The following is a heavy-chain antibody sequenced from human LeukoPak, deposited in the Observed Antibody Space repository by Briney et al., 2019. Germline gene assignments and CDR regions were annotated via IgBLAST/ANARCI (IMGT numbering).Heavy chain of an antibody. J-gene: IGHJ4*02. Sequence: ASVKVSCKASGYTFTNYDINWVRQAAGQGLEWMGWMNPNSGNTGYPQKFQGRVTMTRNTSINTAYMELSSLKSEDAAVYYCARAAWVVVTAINYFDYWGQGTLVTVSS. CDR2: MNPNSGNT. D-gene: IGHD2-21*02. CDR3: ARAAWVVVTAINYFDY. V-gene: IGHV1-8*01. CDR1: GYTFTNYD.